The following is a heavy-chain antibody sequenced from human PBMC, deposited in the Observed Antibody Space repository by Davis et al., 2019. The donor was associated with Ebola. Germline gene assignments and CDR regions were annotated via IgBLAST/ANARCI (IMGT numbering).Heavy chain of an antibody. CDR1: GFTFSYYD. Sequence: GVLKISCAASGFTFSYYDMQWVRQAAGKGLEWVSGIGTIGGDTHYADSVKGRFTISRDDAKNSLYLQMDSLRAGDTAIYYCARANSGCTGGGCFSGHWFDPWGQGTLVTVSS. J-gene: IGHJ5*02. V-gene: IGHV3-13*01. CDR3: ARANSGCTGGGCFSGHWFDP. CDR2: IGTIGGDT. D-gene: IGHD2-15*01.